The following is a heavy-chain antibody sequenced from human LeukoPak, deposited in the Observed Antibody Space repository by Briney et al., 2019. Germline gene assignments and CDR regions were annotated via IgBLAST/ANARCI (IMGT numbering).Heavy chain of an antibody. Sequence: ASVKVSCKASGYTFINYYMHWVRQAPGQGLEWMGIINPSGGSAYYAQKFQGRVTMTSDVSTSTFHMELSSLRSEDTAVYYCARPVDTASLVNWGQGTLVTVSS. CDR3: ARPVDTASLVN. CDR1: GYTFINYY. CDR2: INPSGGSA. J-gene: IGHJ4*02. D-gene: IGHD5-18*01. V-gene: IGHV1-46*01.